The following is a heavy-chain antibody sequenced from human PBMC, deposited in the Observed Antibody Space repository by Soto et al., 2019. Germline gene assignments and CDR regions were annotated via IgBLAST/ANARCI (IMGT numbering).Heavy chain of an antibody. CDR1: GFTFSSYA. D-gene: IGHD4-17*01. J-gene: IGHJ4*02. CDR3: AKNPLGLYGDYGRRIYFDY. CDR2: ISGSGGST. V-gene: IGHV3-23*01. Sequence: EVQLLESGGGLVQPGGSLRLSCAASGFTFSSYAMSWVRQAPGKGLEWVSAISGSGGSTYYADSVKGRFTISRDNSKNTLYLQMNSLRAEDTAVYYCAKNPLGLYGDYGRRIYFDYWGQGTLVTVSS.